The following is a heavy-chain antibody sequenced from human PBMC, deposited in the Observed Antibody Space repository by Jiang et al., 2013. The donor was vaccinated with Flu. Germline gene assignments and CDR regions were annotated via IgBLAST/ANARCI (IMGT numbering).Heavy chain of an antibody. CDR3: ARALKYSGFELPYFDF. D-gene: IGHD5-12*01. V-gene: IGHV4-30-2*01. J-gene: IGHJ4*02. CDR2: MDHSGST. CDR1: GGSIGSGTYS. Sequence: GSGLVKPAQTLSLTCGVSGGSIGSGTYSWNWIRHPPGKGLEWIGSMDHSGSTDYNPSLKSRVTISVDRSKSQISLNLSSVTAADTAVYFCARALKYSGFELPYFDFWGQGTLVTVSS.